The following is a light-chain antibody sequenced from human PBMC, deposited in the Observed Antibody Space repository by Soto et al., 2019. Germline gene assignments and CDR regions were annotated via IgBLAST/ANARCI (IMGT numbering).Light chain of an antibody. CDR3: QQYGSSGT. CDR2: GAS. Sequence: EIEMTQSPATLSLAPVERVTLSCRASESVSTNLAWYQQKAGQAPRLLIYGASSRATGIPDRFSGSGSGTDFTLTISRLEPEDFAVYYCQQYGSSGTFGQGTKVDIK. V-gene: IGKV3-20*01. J-gene: IGKJ1*01. CDR1: ESVSTN.